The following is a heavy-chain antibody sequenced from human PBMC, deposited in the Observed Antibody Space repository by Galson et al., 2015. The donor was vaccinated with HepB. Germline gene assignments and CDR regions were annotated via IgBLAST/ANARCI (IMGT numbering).Heavy chain of an antibody. CDR3: ARIRGATVVTRDWYFDL. D-gene: IGHD4-23*01. V-gene: IGHV5-51*01. J-gene: IGHJ2*01. CDR1: VYSFTSYW. CDR2: IYPGDSDT. Sequence: QSGAEVKKPGESLKISCKGSVYSFTSYWIGWVRQMPGKGLEWMGIIYPGDSDTRYSPSFQGQVTISADKSISTAYLQWSSLKASDTAMYYCARIRGATVVTRDWYFDLWGRGTLVTVSS.